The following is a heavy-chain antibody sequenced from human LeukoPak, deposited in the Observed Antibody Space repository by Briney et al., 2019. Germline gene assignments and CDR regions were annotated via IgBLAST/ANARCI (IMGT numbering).Heavy chain of an antibody. CDR3: ARVLRFLEWLSPYYYYGMDV. CDR1: GYTFTSYD. J-gene: IGHJ6*02. V-gene: IGHV1-8*01. D-gene: IGHD3-3*01. CDR2: MNPNSGNT. Sequence: ASVKVSCKASGYTFTSYDINWVRQAPGQGLEWMGWMNPNSGNTGYAQKFQGRVTMTRNTSISTAYMELSSLRSEDTAVYYCARVLRFLEWLSPYYYYGMDVWGQGTTVTVSS.